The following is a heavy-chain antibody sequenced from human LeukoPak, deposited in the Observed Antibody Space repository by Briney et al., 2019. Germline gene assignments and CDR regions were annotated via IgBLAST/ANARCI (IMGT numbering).Heavy chain of an antibody. J-gene: IGHJ6*03. CDR3: AKVDSATVHYHYYYYFMDV. CDR1: GGSISSSTYY. V-gene: IGHV4-39*07. D-gene: IGHD1-26*01. Sequence: SETLSLTCTVSGGSISSSTYYWGWIRQPPGMGLEWIGTFYYSGKTYYNPSLKSRATISVDTSKNQFSLKLSSVTAADTAVYYCAKVDSATVHYHYYYYFMDVWGKGTTVTVSS. CDR2: FYYSGKT.